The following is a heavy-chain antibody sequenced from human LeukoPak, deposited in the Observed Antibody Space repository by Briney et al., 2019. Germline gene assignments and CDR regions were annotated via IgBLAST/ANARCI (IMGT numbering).Heavy chain of an antibody. CDR2: INPSGGST. CDR3: ARGALVLRYFDWSTIPHYYYGMDV. CDR1: GGTFSSYA. Sequence: GASVKVSCKASGGTFSSYAISWVRQAPGQGLEWMGIINPSGGSTSYAQKFRGRVTMTRDTSTSTVYMELSSLRSEDTAVYYCARGALVLRYFDWSTIPHYYYGMDVWGQGTTVTVSS. D-gene: IGHD3-9*01. J-gene: IGHJ6*02. V-gene: IGHV1-46*01.